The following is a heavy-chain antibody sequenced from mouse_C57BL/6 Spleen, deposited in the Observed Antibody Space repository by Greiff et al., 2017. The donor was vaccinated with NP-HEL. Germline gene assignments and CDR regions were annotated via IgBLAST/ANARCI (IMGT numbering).Heavy chain of an antibody. CDR3: TRLHSSGYGAWFAY. Sequence: EVKLMESGGGLVQPGGSMKLSCAASGFTFSDAWMDWVRQSPEKGLEWVAEIRNKANNHATYYAESVKGRFTISRDDSKSSVYLQMNSLRAEDTGIYYCTRLHSSGYGAWFAYWGQGTLVTVSA. V-gene: IGHV6-6*01. J-gene: IGHJ3*01. D-gene: IGHD3-2*02. CDR2: IRNKANNHAT. CDR1: GFTFSDAW.